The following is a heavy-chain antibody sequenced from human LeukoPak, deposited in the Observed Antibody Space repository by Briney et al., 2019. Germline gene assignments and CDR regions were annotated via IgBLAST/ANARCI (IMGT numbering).Heavy chain of an antibody. D-gene: IGHD6-19*01. CDR1: GFTFSSYE. CDR2: ISSSGSTI. V-gene: IGHV3-48*03. Sequence: PGGSLRLSCAASGFTFSSYEMNWVRQAPGKGLEWVSYISSSGSTIYYADSVKGRFTISRDNAKNTLYLQMNSLRAEDTAVYYCAKLYSSGWGNAFDIWGQGTMVTVSS. J-gene: IGHJ3*02. CDR3: AKLYSSGWGNAFDI.